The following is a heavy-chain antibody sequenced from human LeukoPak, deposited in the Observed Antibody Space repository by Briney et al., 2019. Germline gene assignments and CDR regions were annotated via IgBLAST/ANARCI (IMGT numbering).Heavy chain of an antibody. Sequence: SETLSLTCTVSGGCISSYYWSWIRQPPGKGLEWIGYIYYSGSTNYNPSLKSRVTISVDTSKNQFSLKLSSVTAADTAVYYCARHQNRYGSGSYTLYYYYGMDVWGQGTTVTVSS. CDR2: IYYSGST. D-gene: IGHD3-10*01. CDR1: GGCISSYY. CDR3: ARHQNRYGSGSYTLYYYYGMDV. V-gene: IGHV4-59*08. J-gene: IGHJ6*02.